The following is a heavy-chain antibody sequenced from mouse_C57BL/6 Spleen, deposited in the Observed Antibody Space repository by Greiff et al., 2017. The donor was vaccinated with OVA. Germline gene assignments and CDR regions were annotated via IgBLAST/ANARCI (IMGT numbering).Heavy chain of an antibody. CDR2: ISGGGGNT. CDR1: GFTFSSYT. CDR3: ARHDDGTGGFDY. J-gene: IGHJ2*01. D-gene: IGHD2-3*01. V-gene: IGHV5-9*01. Sequence: EVMLVESGGGLVKPGGSLKLSCAASGFTFSSYTMSWVRQTPEKRLEWVATISGGGGNTYYPDSVKGRFTISRDNAKNTLYLQMSSLRSEDTALYYCARHDDGTGGFDYWGQGTTLTVSS.